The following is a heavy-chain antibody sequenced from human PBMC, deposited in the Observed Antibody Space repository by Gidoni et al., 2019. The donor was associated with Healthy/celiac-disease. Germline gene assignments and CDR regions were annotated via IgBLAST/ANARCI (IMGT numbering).Heavy chain of an antibody. J-gene: IGHJ3*02. D-gene: IGHD3-3*01. CDR3: AKDFVVTIFGVAPDAFDI. V-gene: IGHV3-23*01. CDR2: SRGSGGST. Sequence: EVQLLESGGGLVQPGGSLRLSCAASGFTFSSYAMSWFRQAPGKGLEWVSGSRGSGGSTYYADSVKGRFTISRDNSKNTLYLQMNSLRAEDTAVYYCAKDFVVTIFGVAPDAFDIWGQGTMVTVSS. CDR1: GFTFSSYA.